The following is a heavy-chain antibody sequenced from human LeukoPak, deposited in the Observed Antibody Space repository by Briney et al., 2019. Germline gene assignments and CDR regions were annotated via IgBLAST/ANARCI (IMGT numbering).Heavy chain of an antibody. CDR2: ISYDGSNK. J-gene: IGHJ4*02. Sequence: GRSLRLSCAASGFTFSSYAMHWVRQAPGKGLEWVAVISYDGSNKYYADSVKGRFTISRDNSKNTLYLQMNSLRAEDTAVYYCAKEGDSSSWYDLYDYWGQGTLVTVSS. D-gene: IGHD6-13*01. CDR1: GFTFSSYA. CDR3: AKEGDSSSWYDLYDY. V-gene: IGHV3-30-3*01.